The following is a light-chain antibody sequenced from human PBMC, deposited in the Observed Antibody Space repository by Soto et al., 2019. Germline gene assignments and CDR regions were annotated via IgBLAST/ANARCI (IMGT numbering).Light chain of an antibody. CDR3: CSYAGSSTWV. CDR2: EVS. J-gene: IGLJ3*02. CDR1: SSDVGSYNI. V-gene: IGLV2-23*02. Sequence: QSALTQPASVSGSPGQSITISCTGTSSDVGSYNIVSWYQQRPGKAPKLMIYEVSKRPSVVSNRFSGSKSGNTASLTISGLQAEDEADYSCCSYAGSSTWVFGAGTKLTVL.